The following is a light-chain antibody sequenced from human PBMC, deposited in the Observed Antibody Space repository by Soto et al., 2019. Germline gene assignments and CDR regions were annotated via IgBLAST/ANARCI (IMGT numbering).Light chain of an antibody. CDR2: SNT. J-gene: IGLJ2*01. Sequence: QLVLTQPPSASGTPGQTIVISCSGGTSNIGSHTVNWFQQLPGTAPRLLIYSNTQRPSGVPDRFSGSKSGTSASLAINGLQSQYEGDYYCAAWDDSLNGVVFGGGTQLTVL. CDR1: TSNIGSHT. V-gene: IGLV1-44*01. CDR3: AAWDDSLNGVV.